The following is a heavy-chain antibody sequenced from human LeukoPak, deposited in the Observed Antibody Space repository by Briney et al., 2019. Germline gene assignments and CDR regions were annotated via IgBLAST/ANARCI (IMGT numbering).Heavy chain of an antibody. CDR2: TYYSGST. CDR3: ARQDCSSTSCLFDY. J-gene: IGHJ4*02. Sequence: PSETLSLTCTVSGGSISSSSYYWGWIRQPPGKGLEWIGSTYYSGSTYYNPSLKSRVTISVDTSKNQFSLKLSSVTAADTAVYYCARQDCSSTSCLFDYWGQGTPVTVSS. V-gene: IGHV4-39*01. D-gene: IGHD2-2*01. CDR1: GGSISSSSYY.